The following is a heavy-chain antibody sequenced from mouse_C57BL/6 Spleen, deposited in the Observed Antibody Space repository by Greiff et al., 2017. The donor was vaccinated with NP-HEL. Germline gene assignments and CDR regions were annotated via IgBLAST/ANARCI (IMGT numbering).Heavy chain of an antibody. CDR1: GFTFSSYA. D-gene: IGHD2-5*01. CDR3: TRDDYSNFYAMDY. J-gene: IGHJ4*01. CDR2: ISSGGDYI. Sequence: EVKLQESGEGLVKPGGSLKLSCAASGFTFSSYAMSWVRQTPEKRLEWVAYISSGGDYIYYADTVKGRFTISRDNARNTLYLQMSSLKSEDTAMYYCTRDDYSNFYAMDYWGQGTSVTVSS. V-gene: IGHV5-9-1*02.